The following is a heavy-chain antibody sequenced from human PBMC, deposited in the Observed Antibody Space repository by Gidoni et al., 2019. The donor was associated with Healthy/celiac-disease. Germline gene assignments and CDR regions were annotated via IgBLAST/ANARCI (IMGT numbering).Heavy chain of an antibody. CDR2: INHSGST. Sequence: QVQLQQWGAGLLKPSETLSLTCAVYGGSFSGYYWSWIRQPPGKGLEWIGEINHSGSTNYNPSLKSRVTISVDTSKNQFSLKLSSVTAADTAVYYCARETPWNPTVTKGRQGANDYWGQGTLVTVSS. V-gene: IGHV4-34*01. D-gene: IGHD4-17*01. CDR1: GGSFSGYY. CDR3: ARETPWNPTVTKGRQGANDY. J-gene: IGHJ4*02.